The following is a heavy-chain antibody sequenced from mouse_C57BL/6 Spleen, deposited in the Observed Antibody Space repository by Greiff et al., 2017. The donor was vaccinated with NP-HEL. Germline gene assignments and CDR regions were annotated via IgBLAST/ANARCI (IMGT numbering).Heavy chain of an antibody. CDR3: ARSGVTTRYYAMDY. CDR2: IYPSDSET. V-gene: IGHV1-52*01. CDR1: RYTFTSSW. Sequence: QVQLQHPGAELVRPGSSVKLSCTASRYTFTSSWMHWVKRRPLQGLEWIGNIYPSDSETHYNQKFKDKATLTVDKSSSTAYMQLSSLTSEDSAVYYCARSGVTTRYYAMDYWGQGTSVTVSS. D-gene: IGHD2-2*01. J-gene: IGHJ4*01.